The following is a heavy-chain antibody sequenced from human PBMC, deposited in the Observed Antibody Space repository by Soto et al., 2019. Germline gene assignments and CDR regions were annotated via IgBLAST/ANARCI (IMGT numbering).Heavy chain of an antibody. J-gene: IGHJ4*02. D-gene: IGHD3-22*01. Sequence: GESLKISCKGSGHIFSNYWIGWVRQMPGKGLEWMGIIYPGDSDTRYSPSFQGQVTITVDKSINTAYLQWSRLKASDTAIYYCARQRLWGTSGYYYFENWGQGALVTVSS. CDR2: IYPGDSDT. V-gene: IGHV5-51*01. CDR1: GHIFSNYW. CDR3: ARQRLWGTSGYYYFEN.